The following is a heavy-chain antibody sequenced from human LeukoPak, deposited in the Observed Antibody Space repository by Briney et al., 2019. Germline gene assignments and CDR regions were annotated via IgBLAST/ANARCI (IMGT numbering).Heavy chain of an antibody. CDR3: ARDLLGGNSGVNY. V-gene: IGHV1-69*04. CDR2: IIPILGIA. CDR1: GGTFSSYA. D-gene: IGHD4-23*01. J-gene: IGHJ4*02. Sequence: SVKVSCKPSGGTFSSYAISWVRQAPGQGLEWMGRIIPILGIANYAQKFQGRVTITADKSTSTAYMELSSLRSEDTAVYYCARDLLGGNSGVNYWGQGTLVTVSS.